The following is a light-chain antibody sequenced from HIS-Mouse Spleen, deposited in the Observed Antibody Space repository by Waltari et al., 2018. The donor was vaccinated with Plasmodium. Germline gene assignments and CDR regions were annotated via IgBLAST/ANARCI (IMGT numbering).Light chain of an antibody. V-gene: IGLV2-23*01. CDR3: CSYAGSSTWV. CDR2: EGS. J-gene: IGLJ3*02. Sequence: QSALTQPASVSGSPGQSITISCTGTSSDVGSYHLVSWYQQHQGQAPKLMISEGSKRPSGVSNRFSGFKSCNTASLTIAGLQAEDEADYYCCSYAGSSTWVFGGGTKLTVL. CDR1: SSDVGSYHL.